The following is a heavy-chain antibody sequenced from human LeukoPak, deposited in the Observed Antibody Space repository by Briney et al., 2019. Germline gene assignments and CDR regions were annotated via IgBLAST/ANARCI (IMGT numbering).Heavy chain of an antibody. J-gene: IGHJ4*02. CDR3: AKGPGIAIDY. CDR2: ISGSGGST. D-gene: IGHD6-13*01. V-gene: IGHV3-23*01. Sequence: GGSLRLSCAASGFTFSRFAMSWVRQAPGKGLEWVSAISGSGGSTYYADSVKGRFTISRDNSKNTLYLQMNSLRAEDTAVYYCAKGPGIAIDYWGQGTLVTVSS. CDR1: GFTFSRFA.